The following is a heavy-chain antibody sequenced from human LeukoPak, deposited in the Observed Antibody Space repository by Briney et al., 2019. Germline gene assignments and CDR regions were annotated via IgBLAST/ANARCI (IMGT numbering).Heavy chain of an antibody. CDR2: IYYSGST. Sequence: SETLSLTCTVSGGSISSSSYYWGWIRQPPGKGLEWIGSIYYSGSTYYNPSLKSRVTISVDTSKNQFSLKLSSVTAADTAVYYCARDSPYSSGWDYYMDVWGKGTTVTVSS. CDR1: GGSISSSSYY. D-gene: IGHD6-19*01. CDR3: ARDSPYSSGWDYYMDV. V-gene: IGHV4-39*07. J-gene: IGHJ6*03.